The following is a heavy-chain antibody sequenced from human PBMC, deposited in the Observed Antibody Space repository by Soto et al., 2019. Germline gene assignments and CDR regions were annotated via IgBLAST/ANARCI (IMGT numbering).Heavy chain of an antibody. J-gene: IGHJ6*03. CDR3: AAGRDFSGGSCYHYHYHSMDV. CDR1: GFTFSSYA. V-gene: IGHV3-23*01. D-gene: IGHD2-15*01. CDR2: ISGSGGST. Sequence: GGSLRLSCAASGFTFSSYAMSWVRQAPGKGLEWVSAISGSGGSTYYADSVKGRFTISRDNSKNTLYLQMNSLRAEDTAVYYCAAGRDFSGGSCYHYHYHSMDVWRKGTTVTVSS.